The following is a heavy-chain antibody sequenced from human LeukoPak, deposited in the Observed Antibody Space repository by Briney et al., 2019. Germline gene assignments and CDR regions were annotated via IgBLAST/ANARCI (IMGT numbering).Heavy chain of an antibody. D-gene: IGHD3-3*01. CDR3: ARGSPASGRFPFEF. CDR2: INPNTGEK. V-gene: IGHV1-2*02. Sequence: ASVKVSCKPSGYIFTDYYIHWVRQAPGQGLEWMAWINPNTGEKRYSQKFQDRVILSSARFTSTAYLEMDGLTSDDTAIYYCARGSPASGRFPFEFWGQGTLVTVSS. CDR1: GYIFTDYY. J-gene: IGHJ4*02.